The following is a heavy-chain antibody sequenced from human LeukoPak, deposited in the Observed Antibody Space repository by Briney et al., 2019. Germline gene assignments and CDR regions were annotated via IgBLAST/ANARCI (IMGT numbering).Heavy chain of an antibody. D-gene: IGHD4-17*01. CDR3: ARGYGDYAWYYFDY. CDR2: INPNSGGT. V-gene: IGHV1-2*02. CDR1: GYTFTGYY. J-gene: IGHJ4*02. Sequence: ASVKVSCKASGYTFTGYYMHWVRQAPGQGVEWMGWINPNSGGTNYAQKFQGRVTMTRDTSISTAYMELSRLRSDDTAVYYCARGYGDYAWYYFDYWGQGTLVTVSS.